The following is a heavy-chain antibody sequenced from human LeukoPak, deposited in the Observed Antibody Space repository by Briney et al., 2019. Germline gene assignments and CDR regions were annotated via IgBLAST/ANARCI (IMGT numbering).Heavy chain of an antibody. CDR3: ARVKDTAMGEIDY. V-gene: IGHV3-21*01. D-gene: IGHD5-18*01. CDR2: ISSSSSYI. Sequence: GGSLRLSCAASGFTFSSYSMNWVRQAPGKGLEWVSSISSSSSYIYYADSVKGRFTISRDNAKNSLFLQMNSLRAEDTAGYYCARVKDTAMGEIDYWGQGTLVTVSS. J-gene: IGHJ4*02. CDR1: GFTFSSYS.